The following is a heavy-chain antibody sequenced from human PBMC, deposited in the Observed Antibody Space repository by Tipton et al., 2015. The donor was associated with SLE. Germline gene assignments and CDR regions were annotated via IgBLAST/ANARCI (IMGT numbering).Heavy chain of an antibody. CDR1: GFTFSSYG. CDR3: ARNGGNYYMDV. V-gene: IGHV3-33*01. J-gene: IGHJ6*03. Sequence: QVQLVQSGGGVVQPGRSLRLSCAASGFTFSSYGMHWVRQAPGKGLEWVPIIWYDGSNKYYADSVKGRFTISRDNSKNTLYLEMRSLRAEDTAVFYCARNGGNYYMDVWGKGTTVTVSS. CDR2: IWYDGSNK. D-gene: IGHD3-16*01.